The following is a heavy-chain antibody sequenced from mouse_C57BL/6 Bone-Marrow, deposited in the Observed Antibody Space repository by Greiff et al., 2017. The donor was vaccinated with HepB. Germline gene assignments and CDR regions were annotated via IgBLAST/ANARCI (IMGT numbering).Heavy chain of an antibody. J-gene: IGHJ1*03. CDR1: GYSITSDY. D-gene: IGHD2-5*01. CDR2: ISYSGST. Sequence: EVQRVESGPGLAKPSQTLSLTCSVTGYSITSDYWNWIRKFPGNKLEYMGYISYSGSTYYNPSLKSRISITRDTSKNQYYLQLNSVTTEDTATYYCAEPYYSIYWDFDVWGTGTTVTVSS. CDR3: AEPYYSIYWDFDV. V-gene: IGHV3-8*01.